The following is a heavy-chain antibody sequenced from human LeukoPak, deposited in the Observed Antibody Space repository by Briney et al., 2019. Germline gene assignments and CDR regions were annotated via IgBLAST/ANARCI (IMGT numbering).Heavy chain of an antibody. D-gene: IGHD5-24*01. CDR3: ARAGEDGFSFAY. V-gene: IGHV3-30-3*01. CDR2: ISYDGANN. J-gene: IGHJ4*02. Sequence: PGRSLRLSCAASGFIFSNYDMHWVRQAPGKGPDWVALISYDGANNYYADSVEGRFSISRDNSKNTLFLQLSRLRPEDTAVYYCARAGEDGFSFAYWGQGTLVTVSS. CDR1: GFIFSNYD.